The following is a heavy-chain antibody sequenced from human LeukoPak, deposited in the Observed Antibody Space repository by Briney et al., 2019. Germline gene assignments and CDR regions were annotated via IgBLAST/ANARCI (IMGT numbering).Heavy chain of an antibody. CDR3: ARGYYNFWSGYRAEYYFDY. J-gene: IGHJ4*02. CDR2: ISSSSSSYI. Sequence: GGSLRLSCAASGFTFSSYSMNWVRQAPGKGLEWVSSISSSSSSYIYYADSVKGRFTISRDNAKNSLYLQMNSLRAEDTAVYYCARGYYNFWSGYRAEYYFDYWGQGTLVTVSS. CDR1: GFTFSSYS. V-gene: IGHV3-21*01. D-gene: IGHD3-3*01.